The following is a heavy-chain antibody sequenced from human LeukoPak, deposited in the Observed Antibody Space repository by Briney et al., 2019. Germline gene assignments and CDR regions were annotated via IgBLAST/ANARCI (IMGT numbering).Heavy chain of an antibody. D-gene: IGHD4-17*01. CDR2: INPSGGST. J-gene: IGHJ6*02. V-gene: IGHV1-46*01. CDR3: AREDPTGYYYYGMDV. CDR1: GYTFTSYY. Sequence: ASVKVSCKASGYTFTSYYMHWVRQAPGQGLEWMGIINPSGGSTSYAQKFQGRVTMTRDTSTSTVYVELSSLRSEDTAVYYCAREDPTGYYYYGMDVWGQGTTVTVSS.